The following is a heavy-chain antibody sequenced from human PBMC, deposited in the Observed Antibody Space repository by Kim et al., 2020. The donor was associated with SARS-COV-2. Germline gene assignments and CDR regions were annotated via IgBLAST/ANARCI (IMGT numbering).Heavy chain of an antibody. V-gene: IGHV3-49*03. CDR3: TSGGGSGRYFFDY. J-gene: IGHJ4*01. CDR2: VRNKAYGATT. Sequence: GGSLRLSCSASGFTFSDYAMSWFRQAPGKGLEWLGFVRNKAYGATTQYAASVRGRLTISRDDSAGIAYLHMSSPKTEDTAVYYCTSGGGSGRYFFDYLG. CDR1: GFTFSDYA. D-gene: IGHD3-10*01.